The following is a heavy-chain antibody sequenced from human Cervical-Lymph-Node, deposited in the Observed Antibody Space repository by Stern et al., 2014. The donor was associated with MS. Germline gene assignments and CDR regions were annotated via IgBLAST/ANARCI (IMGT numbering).Heavy chain of an antibody. Sequence: VQLVESGGGLVKPGESLRLSCQASGFSFSDYYMTWIRQAPGKGLEWISFISSRGDLIYYADSVRGRFPISRSHAQKSIYLQLNSLRAEDTAVYYCVRADGSSDDYWGQGTLVTVSS. CDR3: VRADGSSDDY. D-gene: IGHD3-10*01. CDR1: GFSFSDYY. CDR2: ISSRGDLI. J-gene: IGHJ4*02. V-gene: IGHV3-11*01.